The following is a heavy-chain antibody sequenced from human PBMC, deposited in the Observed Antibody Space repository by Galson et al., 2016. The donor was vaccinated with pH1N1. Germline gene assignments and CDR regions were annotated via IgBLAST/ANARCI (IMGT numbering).Heavy chain of an antibody. Sequence: SVKVSCKASRDTFINYAFSWVRQAPGKGLEWMGGIIPILGAPNYAQNFQGRVTISTDKSTTTAYTELTGLTSGDTAIYYCARMSSGYNTIDSWGKGTLINVSS. CDR1: RDTFINYA. D-gene: IGHD6-25*01. J-gene: IGHJ4*02. CDR2: IIPILGAP. CDR3: ARMSSGYNTIDS. V-gene: IGHV1-69*10.